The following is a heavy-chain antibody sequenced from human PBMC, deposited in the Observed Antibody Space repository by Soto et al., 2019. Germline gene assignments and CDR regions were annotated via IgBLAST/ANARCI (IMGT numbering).Heavy chain of an antibody. Sequence: DVQLLESGGGWVQPGGSLRLSCTASGLTFRSYAMSWVRQAPGKGLEWVSGINGFGDEPRHADSVKGRLTISRDNSKNTVYLQMNSLRVEDTAIYYCANVDWNYGKDAWGQGTTVTVSS. V-gene: IGHV3-23*01. CDR1: GLTFRSYA. CDR2: INGFGDEP. D-gene: IGHD1-1*01. J-gene: IGHJ6*02. CDR3: ANVDWNYGKDA.